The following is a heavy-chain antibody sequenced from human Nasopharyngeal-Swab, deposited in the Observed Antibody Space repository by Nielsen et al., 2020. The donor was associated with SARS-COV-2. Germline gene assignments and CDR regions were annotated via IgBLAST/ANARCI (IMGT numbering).Heavy chain of an antibody. D-gene: IGHD3-10*01. Sequence: SETLSLTCVVSEDSISSGGWWSWVRQPPGKGLEWIGEIYYSGSTNYNPSLKGRVTISADKSRKQFSLKLTSVTAADTAVYSCACFSGGDYWGQGTLVTVSS. V-gene: IGHV4-4*02. J-gene: IGHJ4*02. CDR3: ACFSGGDY. CDR1: EDSISSGGW. CDR2: IYYSGST.